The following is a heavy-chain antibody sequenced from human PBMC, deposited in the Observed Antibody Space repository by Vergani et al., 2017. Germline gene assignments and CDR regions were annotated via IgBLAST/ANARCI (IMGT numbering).Heavy chain of an antibody. CDR3: AREDHKSGQWLXVDY. CDR2: IKQDGSEK. CDR1: GFTFSSYW. V-gene: IGHV3-7*01. Sequence: EVQLVESGGGLVQPGGSLRLSCAASGFTFSSYWMSWVRQAPGKGLEWVANIKQDGSEKYYVDSVKGRFTISRDNAKNSLYLQMNSLRAEDTAVYYCAREDHKSGQWLXVDYWGQGTLVTVSS. J-gene: IGHJ4*02. D-gene: IGHD6-19*01.